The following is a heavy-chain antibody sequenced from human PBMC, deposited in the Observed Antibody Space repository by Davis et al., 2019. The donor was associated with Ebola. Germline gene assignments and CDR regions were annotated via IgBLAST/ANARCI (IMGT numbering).Heavy chain of an antibody. V-gene: IGHV5-51*01. J-gene: IGHJ4*02. Sequence: GESLKISCKGSGYSFTRYWIGWVRQKPGKGLEWMGIIYPGDSDTRYSPSFQGQVTISADRSISTAYLQWSSLKASDTAMYYCARQTTVTTDFDYWGQGTLVTVSS. CDR2: IYPGDSDT. CDR1: GYSFTRYW. D-gene: IGHD4-17*01. CDR3: ARQTTVTTDFDY.